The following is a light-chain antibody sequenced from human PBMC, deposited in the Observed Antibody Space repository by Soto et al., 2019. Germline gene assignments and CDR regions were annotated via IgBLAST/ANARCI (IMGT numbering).Light chain of an antibody. CDR1: SSDVGAYNY. CDR2: EVT. V-gene: IGLV2-8*01. CDR3: SSYTGNSLSTVG. J-gene: IGLJ2*01. Sequence: QSALTQPPSASGSPGQSVTISCTGTSSDVGAYNYVSWFQQHPGKAPKLMIYEVTKRPSGVPDRFSDSKSGNTASLTVSGLQTEDDADYYCSSYTGNSLSTVGVGGGTQLTVL.